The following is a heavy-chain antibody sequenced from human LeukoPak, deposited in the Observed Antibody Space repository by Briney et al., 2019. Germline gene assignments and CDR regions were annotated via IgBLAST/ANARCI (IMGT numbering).Heavy chain of an antibody. CDR3: TRFSYYYYYYMDV. CDR2: IRSKANSYAT. CDR1: GFTFSGSA. J-gene: IGHJ6*03. V-gene: IGHV3-73*01. Sequence: PGGSLRLSCAASGFTFSGSAMRWVRQASGKGLEWVGRIRSKANSYATAYAASVKGRFTISRDDSKNTAYLQMNSLKTEDTAVYYCTRFSYYYYYYMDVWGKGTTVTVSS.